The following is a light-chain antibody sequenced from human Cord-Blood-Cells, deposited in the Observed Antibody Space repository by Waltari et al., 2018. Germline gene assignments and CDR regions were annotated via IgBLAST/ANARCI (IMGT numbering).Light chain of an antibody. Sequence: EILLTQSTGTLSLSPGTSATLPCRASQIVSSSYLAWYQQKPGQAARPPIYGASSRTTGIPDRFSGSVSGTDFTLTISRLEPEDFAVYYCQQYGSSPLTFGQGTKVEIK. CDR2: GAS. V-gene: IGKV3-20*01. CDR1: QIVSSSY. CDR3: QQYGSSPLT. J-gene: IGKJ1*01.